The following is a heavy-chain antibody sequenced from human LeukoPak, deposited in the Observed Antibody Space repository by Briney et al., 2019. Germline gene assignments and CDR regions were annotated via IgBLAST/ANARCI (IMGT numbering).Heavy chain of an antibody. V-gene: IGHV1-24*01. D-gene: IGHD1-1*01. Sequence: ASVKVSCKVSGYTLTELSMHWVRQAPGKGLEWMGGFDPEDGETIYAQKFQGRVTMTEETSTDTAYMELSSLRSEDTAVYYCATRDSTGTHNWFDPWGQGTLVTVSS. CDR1: GYTLTELS. CDR3: ATRDSTGTHNWFDP. CDR2: FDPEDGET. J-gene: IGHJ5*02.